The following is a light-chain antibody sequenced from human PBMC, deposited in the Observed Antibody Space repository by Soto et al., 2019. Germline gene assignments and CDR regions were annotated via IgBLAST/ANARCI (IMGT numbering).Light chain of an antibody. CDR1: QGIDDW. CDR3: QGYNSY. CDR2: KAS. J-gene: IGKJ4*01. V-gene: IGKV1-5*03. Sequence: DNQMTQSPSTLSASVGDRVTITCRASQGIDDWLAWYQQKPGKAPKLLIYKASNLESGVPSRFSGRGFGTVFTLTISSLLPDDSATYYCQGYNSYFVGGTKVEIK.